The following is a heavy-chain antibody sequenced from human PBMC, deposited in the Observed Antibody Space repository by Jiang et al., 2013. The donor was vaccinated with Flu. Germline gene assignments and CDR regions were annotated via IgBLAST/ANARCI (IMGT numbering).Heavy chain of an antibody. D-gene: IGHD3/OR15-3a*01. Sequence: QLLESGGGLVQPGGSLRLSCAASGFTFRSYWMSWVRQAPGKGLEWVANIKQDGSEKYYVDSVKGRFTISRDDAKNSLYLQMNSLRAEDTAVYYCVRDVDRYYFDYWGQGALVTVSS. V-gene: IGHV3-7*01. J-gene: IGHJ4*02. CDR3: VRDVDRYYFDY. CDR1: GFTFRSYW. CDR2: IKQDGSEK.